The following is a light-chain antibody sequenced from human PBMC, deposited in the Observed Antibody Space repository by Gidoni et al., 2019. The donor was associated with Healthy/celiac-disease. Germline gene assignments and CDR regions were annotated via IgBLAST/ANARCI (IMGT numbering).Light chain of an antibody. Sequence: AIRMTQSPSSFSASTGDRVTITCLASQGISSYLAWYQQKPGKAPKLLIYAASTLQSGVPSRVSGSGSGTDFTLTISCLQSEDFATYYCQQYYSYPPTFGGGTKVEIK. CDR2: AAS. J-gene: IGKJ4*01. CDR3: QQYYSYPPT. CDR1: QGISSY. V-gene: IGKV1-8*01.